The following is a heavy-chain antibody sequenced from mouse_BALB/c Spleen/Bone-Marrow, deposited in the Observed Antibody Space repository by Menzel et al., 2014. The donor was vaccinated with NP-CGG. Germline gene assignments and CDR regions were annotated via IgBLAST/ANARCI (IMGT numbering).Heavy chain of an antibody. Sequence: VQVVESGPGLVAPPQCLSITCTVSGFSLTSYGVSWVRQPPGKGLEWLGVIWGDGSTNYHSALISRLSISKDNSKSXVFLKLNSLQTDDTATYYCRGGPWFAYWGQGTLVTVSA. D-gene: IGHD3-3*01. J-gene: IGHJ3*01. CDR2: IWGDGST. V-gene: IGHV2-3*01. CDR3: RGGPWFAY. CDR1: GFSLTSYG.